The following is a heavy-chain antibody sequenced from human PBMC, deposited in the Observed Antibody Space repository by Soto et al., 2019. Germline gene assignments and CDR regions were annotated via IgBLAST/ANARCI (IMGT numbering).Heavy chain of an antibody. CDR3: ARAQGDYDSGRMIYFVY. V-gene: IGHV3-11*06. D-gene: IGHD5-12*01. CDR2: ISSSSSYT. CDR1: GFTSSDYY. Sequence: GSLRLSCAASGFTSSDYYMSWIRQAPGKGQEWVSYISSSSSYTNYADSVKGRFTISRDNAKNSLYLQMNSLRAEDTALYFCARAQGDYDSGRMIYFVYWGQGT. J-gene: IGHJ4*02.